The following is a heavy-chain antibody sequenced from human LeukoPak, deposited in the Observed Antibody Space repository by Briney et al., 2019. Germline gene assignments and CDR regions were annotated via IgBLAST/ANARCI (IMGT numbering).Heavy chain of an antibody. V-gene: IGHV3-21*01. CDR1: GFTFSSYS. CDR2: ISSSSSYI. D-gene: IGHD3-10*01. CDR3: AKHLWRDLLWFGEGYYFGY. Sequence: PGGSLRLSCAASGFTFSSYSMNWVRQAPGKGLEWVSSISSSSSYIYYADSVKGRFTISRDNAKNSLYLQMNSLRAEDTAVYYCAKHLWRDLLWFGEGYYFGYWXXXTLVTVSS. J-gene: IGHJ4*01.